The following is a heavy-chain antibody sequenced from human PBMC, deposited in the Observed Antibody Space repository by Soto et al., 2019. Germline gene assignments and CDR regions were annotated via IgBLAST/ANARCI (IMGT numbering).Heavy chain of an antibody. CDR1: GYTFTGYY. V-gene: IGHV1-2*04. J-gene: IGHJ5*02. D-gene: IGHD2-2*01. Sequence: ASVKVSCKASGYTFTGYYIHWVRQAPGQGLEWTGWINPNSGGTNYAQKFQGWVTMTRDTSISTAYMELSRLRSDDTAVYYCARMGYCSSTSCYARDEYWFDPWGQGTLVTVSS. CDR3: ARMGYCSSTSCYARDEYWFDP. CDR2: INPNSGGT.